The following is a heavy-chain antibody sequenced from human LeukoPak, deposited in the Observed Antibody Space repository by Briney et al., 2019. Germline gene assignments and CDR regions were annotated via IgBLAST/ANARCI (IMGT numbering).Heavy chain of an antibody. V-gene: IGHV3-11*04. J-gene: IGHJ5*02. D-gene: IGHD6-13*01. CDR3: ARESAAAGSNWFDP. CDR1: GFTFSDYY. Sequence: GGSLRLSCAASGFTFSDYYMSWIRRAPGKGLEWVSYISSSGGTISYADSVKGRFTISRDNVKNSLYLQINSLTAEDTAVYYCARESAAAGSNWFDPWGQGTLVIVTS. CDR2: ISSSGGTI.